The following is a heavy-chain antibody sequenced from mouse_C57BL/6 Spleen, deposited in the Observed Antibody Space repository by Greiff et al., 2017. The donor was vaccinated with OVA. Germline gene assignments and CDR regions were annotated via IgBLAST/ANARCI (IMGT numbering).Heavy chain of an antibody. CDR3: ARDLYYGSSAMDY. J-gene: IGHJ4*01. CDR1: GYSITSGYD. V-gene: IGHV3-1*01. CDR2: ISYSGST. D-gene: IGHD1-1*01. Sequence: DVKLQESGPGMVKPSQSLSLTCTVTGYSITSGYDWHWIRHFPGNKLEWMGYISYSGSTNYNPSLKSRISITHDTSKNHFFLKLNSVTTEDTATYYCARDLYYGSSAMDYWGQGTSVTVSS.